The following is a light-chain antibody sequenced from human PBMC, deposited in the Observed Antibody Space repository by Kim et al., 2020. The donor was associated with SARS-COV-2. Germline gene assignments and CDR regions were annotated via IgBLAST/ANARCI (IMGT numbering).Light chain of an antibody. J-gene: IGKJ4*01. CDR2: GAS. Sequence: ASVGDRVTITCRDHQGISNSVAWYQQQPGRAPNLLIYGASNLQSGVPSRFSGSGSETEFTLTISSLQPEDFATYYCQQLNVFPLTFGGGTKVDIK. V-gene: IGKV1-9*01. CDR3: QQLNVFPLT. CDR1: QGISNS.